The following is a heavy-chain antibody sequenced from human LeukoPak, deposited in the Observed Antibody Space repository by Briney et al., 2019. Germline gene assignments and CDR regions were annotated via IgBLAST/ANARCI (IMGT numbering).Heavy chain of an antibody. CDR3: ATQPCDSGSCFLGH. J-gene: IGHJ4*02. CDR1: GFTFSNYA. D-gene: IGHD2-15*01. CDR2: IAYDGRNK. V-gene: IGHV3-30-3*01. Sequence: GGSLRLSCVASGFTFSNYAMHWVRQAPGKGLEWVAVIAYDGRNKFYADSLRGRFSISRDNSMNTLYLQMNTLRTEDTAVYYCATQPCDSGSCFLGHWGQGTVVTLSS.